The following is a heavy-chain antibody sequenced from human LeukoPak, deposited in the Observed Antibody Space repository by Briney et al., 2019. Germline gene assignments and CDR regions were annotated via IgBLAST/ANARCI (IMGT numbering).Heavy chain of an antibody. Sequence: TVKVSCRASGGTFSSYAISWVRQAPGQGLEWMGGIIPIFGTANYAQKFQGRVTITADDSTSTAYMELSSLRSEDTAVYYCADLVYCSSSSCYEPYNQTWGQGTLVTVSP. J-gene: IGHJ4*02. CDR2: IIPIFGTA. V-gene: IGHV1-69*13. CDR1: GGTFSSYA. CDR3: ADLVYCSSSSCYEPYNQT. D-gene: IGHD2-2*01.